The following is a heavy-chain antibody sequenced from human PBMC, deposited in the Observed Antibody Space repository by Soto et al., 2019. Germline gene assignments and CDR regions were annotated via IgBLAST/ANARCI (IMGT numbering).Heavy chain of an antibody. CDR3: ARALGGYYYDSSGYWVY. Sequence: SETLSLTCVVSNYSINRGYYWAWIRQPPGKGLEWIANIYHGGSSYYNPSLKSRVTISVDTSKNQFSLKLSSVTAADTAVYYCARALGGYYYDSSGYWVYWGQGTLVTVSS. CDR1: NYSINRGYY. D-gene: IGHD3-22*01. J-gene: IGHJ4*02. V-gene: IGHV4-38-2*01. CDR2: IYHGGSS.